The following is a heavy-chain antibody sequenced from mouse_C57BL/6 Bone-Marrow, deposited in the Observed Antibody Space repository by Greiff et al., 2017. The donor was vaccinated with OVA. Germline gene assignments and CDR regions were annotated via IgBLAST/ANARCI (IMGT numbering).Heavy chain of an antibody. CDR3: ACAPAVYYGYEGLYFDY. Sequence: VQLQQSGPELVKPGASVKISCKASGYSFTDYNMNWVKQSNGKSLEWIGVINPNYGTTSYNQKFKGKATLTVDQSSSTAYMQLNSLTSEDSAVYYYACAPAVYYGYEGLYFDYWGQGTTLTVSS. D-gene: IGHD2-2*01. J-gene: IGHJ2*01. V-gene: IGHV1-39*01. CDR2: INPNYGTT. CDR1: GYSFTDYN.